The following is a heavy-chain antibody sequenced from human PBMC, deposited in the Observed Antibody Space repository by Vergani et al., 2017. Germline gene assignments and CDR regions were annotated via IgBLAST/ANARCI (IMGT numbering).Heavy chain of an antibody. Sequence: VQLVESGGGLVPPGRSLRLSCAASGSSFGDYAMTWVRQAPGKGLEWVVGISFDGTNEYYPDLVKGRFTISRDIAKNTLYLQVRSLRLEDTGVYHCVRDRGLCAGGRCYTEAWDYWGQGTPVTVSS. D-gene: IGHD2-2*02. CDR2: ISFDGTNE. CDR1: GSSFGDYA. V-gene: IGHV3-30-3*01. J-gene: IGHJ4*02. CDR3: VRDRGLCAGGRCYTEAWDY.